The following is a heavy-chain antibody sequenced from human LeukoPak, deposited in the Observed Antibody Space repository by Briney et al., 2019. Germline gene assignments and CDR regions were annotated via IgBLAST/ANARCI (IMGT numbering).Heavy chain of an antibody. CDR3: ARQTGSGLFTLP. V-gene: IGHV4-39*01. CDR2: IYYSGNT. Sequence: SETLSLTCTVSGVSISSSNSYWGWIRQPPGKGLEWIGSIYYSGNTYYNASLKSRVTISIDTSKNQFSLRLTSVTAADTAVYYCARQTGSGLFTLPGGQGTRVTVSS. D-gene: IGHD3/OR15-3a*01. J-gene: IGHJ4*02. CDR1: GVSISSSNSY.